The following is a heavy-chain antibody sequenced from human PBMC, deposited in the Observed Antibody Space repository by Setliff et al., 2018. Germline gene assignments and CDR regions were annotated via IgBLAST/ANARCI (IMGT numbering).Heavy chain of an antibody. CDR1: GCSFTNYG. V-gene: IGHV1-18*01. D-gene: IGHD2-2*01. J-gene: IGHJ4*02. CDR3: ARGPPDFVVVPAAAKFDY. Sequence: ASVKVSCKTSGCSFTNYGINWVRQAPGQGLEWMGWNSVYAREFQGRVTMTIDTPTSTAYMELRSLRSDDTAVYYCARGPPDFVVVPAAAKFDYWGPGTLVTVSS. CDR2: NSV.